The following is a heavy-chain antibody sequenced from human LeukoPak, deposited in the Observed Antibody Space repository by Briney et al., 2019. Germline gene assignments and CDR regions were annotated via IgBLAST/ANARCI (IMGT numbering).Heavy chain of an antibody. V-gene: IGHV1-2*02. CDR3: ARVGISKGWFDP. J-gene: IGHJ5*02. D-gene: IGHD2-15*01. Sequence: ASVKVSCKASGYTFTNYYIHWVRQAPGQGLEWMGWIHPNTGGTNFAQYFQGRVTVTRDTSISTAYMELTRLRSDDTAVYYCARVGISKGWFDPWGQGSLVIVSS. CDR2: IHPNTGGT. CDR1: GYTFTNYY.